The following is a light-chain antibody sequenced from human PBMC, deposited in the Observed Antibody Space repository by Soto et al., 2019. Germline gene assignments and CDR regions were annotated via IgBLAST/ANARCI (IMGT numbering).Light chain of an antibody. J-gene: IGKJ1*01. CDR1: QSVSSN. Sequence: EIVMTQSPATLSVSPGERATLSCRASQSVSSNLAWYQQKPGQAPRLLIYDASTRATAIPARFSGSGSGTDFTLTISRLEPEDFAVYYCQQYDTSPRTFGQGTKVDIK. CDR2: DAS. V-gene: IGKV3-15*01. CDR3: QQYDTSPRT.